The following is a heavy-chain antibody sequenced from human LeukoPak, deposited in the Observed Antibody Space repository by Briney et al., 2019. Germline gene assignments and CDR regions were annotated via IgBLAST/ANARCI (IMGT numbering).Heavy chain of an antibody. V-gene: IGHV3-21*01. CDR3: ARDAPSYGGNSDFDY. J-gene: IGHJ4*02. CDR1: GFTFSSYS. CDR2: ISSSSSYI. D-gene: IGHD4-23*01. Sequence: GGSLRPSCAASGFTFSSYSMNWVRQAPGKGLEWVSSISSSSSYIYYADSVKGRFTISRDNAKNSLYLQMNSLRAEDTAVYYCARDAPSYGGNSDFDYWGQGTLVTVSS.